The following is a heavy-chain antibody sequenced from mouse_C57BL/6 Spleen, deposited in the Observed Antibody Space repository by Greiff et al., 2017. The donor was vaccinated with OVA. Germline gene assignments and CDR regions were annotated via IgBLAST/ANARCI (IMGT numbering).Heavy chain of an antibody. D-gene: IGHD2-4*01. CDR2: IYPGNSDT. V-gene: IGHV1-5*01. Sequence: EVQLQQSGTVLARPGASVQMSCKTSGYTFTSYWMHWVKQRPGQGLEWIGAIYPGNSDTSYNQKFKGKAKLTAVTSASTAYMELSSLTNEDSAVYYCTGVYYDYDEGFAYWGQGTLVTVSA. CDR1: GYTFTSYW. CDR3: TGVYYDYDEGFAY. J-gene: IGHJ3*01.